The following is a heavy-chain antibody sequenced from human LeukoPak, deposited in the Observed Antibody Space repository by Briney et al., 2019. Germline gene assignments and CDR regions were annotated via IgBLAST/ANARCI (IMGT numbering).Heavy chain of an antibody. D-gene: IGHD6-13*01. CDR1: GYTFTSYD. CDR3: ARGPPESSNSDY. V-gene: IGHV1-8*01. CDR2: MNPNSANT. Sequence: GASVKVSCKPSGYTFTSYDINWVGQATGQGLEWMGWMNPNSANTGYAQKFQGRVTMTRNTSISTAYMELSSLRSEDTAVYYCARGPPESSNSDYWGQGTLVTVSS. J-gene: IGHJ4*02.